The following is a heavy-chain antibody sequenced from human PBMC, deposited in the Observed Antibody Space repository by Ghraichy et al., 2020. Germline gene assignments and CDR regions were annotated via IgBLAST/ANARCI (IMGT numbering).Heavy chain of an antibody. V-gene: IGHV3-53*01. D-gene: IGHD5-24*01. CDR3: ARVEMASEGFDY. J-gene: IGHJ4*02. CDR1: GFTVSSNY. CDR2: IYSGGST. Sequence: GGSLRLSCAASGFTVSSNYMSWVRQAPGKGLEWVSVIYSGGSTYYADSVKGRFTISRDNSKNTLYLQMNSLRAEDTAVYYCARVEMASEGFDYWGQGTLVTVSS.